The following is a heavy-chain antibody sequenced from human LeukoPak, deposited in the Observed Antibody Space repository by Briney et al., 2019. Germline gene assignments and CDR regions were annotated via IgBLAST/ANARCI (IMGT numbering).Heavy chain of an antibody. CDR2: ISGSGGST. Sequence: PGDSLRLSCAVSGFSFSSYAMSWVRQAPGKGLEWVSGISGSGGSTYYADSVKGRFIISRDNAKDSLYLQMKSLRVEDTAVYYCLRGDRRDYWGQGTLVTVSS. CDR1: GFSFSSYA. V-gene: IGHV3-23*01. J-gene: IGHJ4*02. CDR3: LRGDRRDY.